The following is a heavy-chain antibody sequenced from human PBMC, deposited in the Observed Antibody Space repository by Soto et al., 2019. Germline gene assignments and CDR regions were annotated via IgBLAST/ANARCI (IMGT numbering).Heavy chain of an antibody. CDR3: ASTDKGDYVPPLDN. J-gene: IGHJ4*02. CDR1: GYTFTTYG. D-gene: IGHD4-17*01. Sequence: QIHLVQSGGEVKKPGASVKVSCKTSGYTFTTYGISWVRQAPGQGLEWMGWITPFNDNTNYAQNLQGRVTMTTDTSTNTAYLELRSPTSDDTAVYYCASTDKGDYVPPLDNWAQGTPVTVSS. CDR2: ITPFNDNT. V-gene: IGHV1-18*01.